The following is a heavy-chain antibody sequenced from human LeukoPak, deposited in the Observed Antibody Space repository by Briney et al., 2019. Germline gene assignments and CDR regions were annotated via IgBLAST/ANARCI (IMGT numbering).Heavy chain of an antibody. CDR1: GVSTTNGIYY. Sequence: NPPETLSLTCTVSGVSTTNGIYYWAWIRQPPGKGLEWIGSVHNVGSTYYNLSLRSRVTMSIDTSKNQFSLRLNSVTAADTAVYYCARHAEYNSGWHFYLDHWGQGILVTVSS. CDR3: ARHAEYNSGWHFYLDH. V-gene: IGHV4-39*01. CDR2: VHNVGST. D-gene: IGHD6-19*01. J-gene: IGHJ4*02.